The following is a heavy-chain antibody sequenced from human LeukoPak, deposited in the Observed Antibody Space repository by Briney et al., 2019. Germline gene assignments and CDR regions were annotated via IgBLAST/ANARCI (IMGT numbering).Heavy chain of an antibody. V-gene: IGHV3-7*01. D-gene: IGHD2-15*01. J-gene: IGHJ5*02. CDR3: GFCSGGSCYWFDP. Sequence: PGGSLRLSCVASGFTFSSYWMNWVRQAPGKGLEWVANIKEDGSEKYYVDSVKGRYTISRDNANNSLYLQMNSLRAEDTAVYYCGFCSGGSCYWFDPWGQGTLVTVSS. CDR2: IKEDGSEK. CDR1: GFTFSSYW.